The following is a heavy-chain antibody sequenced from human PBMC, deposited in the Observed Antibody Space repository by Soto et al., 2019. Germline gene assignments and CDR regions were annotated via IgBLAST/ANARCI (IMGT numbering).Heavy chain of an antibody. J-gene: IGHJ4*02. Sequence: SETLSLTCVVSGGSISSYYWSWIRQPPGKGLEWVGYIYYSGSTNYNPSLKSRVTISLDTSNNQFSLKLSSVTAADTAVYYCARDRYSSGWLDYWGLGTLVTVSS. D-gene: IGHD6-19*01. CDR3: ARDRYSSGWLDY. CDR1: GGSISSYY. CDR2: IYYSGST. V-gene: IGHV4-59*01.